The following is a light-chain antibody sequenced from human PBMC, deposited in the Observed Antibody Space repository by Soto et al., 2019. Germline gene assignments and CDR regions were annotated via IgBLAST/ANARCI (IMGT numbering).Light chain of an antibody. J-gene: IGKJ2*01. Sequence: VLTLSPGTLSLSPGERATLSCSASQSVTNSFFAWYQQKPGQAPRLLIYGISSRATGIPDRFSGSGSGTDFTLTISSLEPEDFVLYYCQQYSTLPNTFGQGTK. CDR1: QSVTNSF. CDR3: QQYSTLPNT. CDR2: GIS. V-gene: IGKV3-20*01.